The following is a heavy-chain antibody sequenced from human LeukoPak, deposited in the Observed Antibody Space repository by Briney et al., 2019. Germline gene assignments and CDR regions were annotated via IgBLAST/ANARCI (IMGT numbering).Heavy chain of an antibody. CDR1: GFTFSNFW. Sequence: GGSLSLSCAASGFTFSNFWMTWVRQAPGKGLEWVAIIKQDGSQKYYVDSVRGRFTISRDNARHTLYLQMNSLSAEDTAVYWAVAGTTYWGQGTLVTVSS. D-gene: IGHD6-19*01. CDR2: IKQDGSQK. CDR3: VAGTTY. J-gene: IGHJ4*02. V-gene: IGHV3-7*05.